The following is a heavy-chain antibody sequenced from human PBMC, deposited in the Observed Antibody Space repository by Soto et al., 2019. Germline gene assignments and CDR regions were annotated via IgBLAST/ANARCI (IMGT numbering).Heavy chain of an antibody. CDR1: GFTFSSYA. D-gene: IGHD3-22*01. V-gene: IGHV3-64D*06. J-gene: IGHJ4*02. CDR3: VKGGSLNYYDSSGYPNYFDY. CDR2: ISSNGGST. Sequence: GSLRLSCSASGFTFSSYAMHWVRQAPGKGLEYVSAISSNGGSTYYADSVKGRFTISRDNSKNTLYLQMSSLRAEDTAVYYCVKGGSLNYYDSSGYPNYFDYWGQGTLVTVSS.